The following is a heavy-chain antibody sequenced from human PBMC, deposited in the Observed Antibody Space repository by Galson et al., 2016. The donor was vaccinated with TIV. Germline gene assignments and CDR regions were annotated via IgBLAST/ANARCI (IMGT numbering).Heavy chain of an antibody. CDR3: ARDRYYDASGYYYYYYGLDV. V-gene: IGHV3-66*02. D-gene: IGHD3-22*01. J-gene: IGHJ6*02. CDR1: EITVSRNY. CDR2: IYSAGDT. Sequence: SLRLSCATSEITVSRNYMSWVRQPPGGGLEWVSTIYSAGDTYYADSVKGRFTITRDNTKNTLYLQMSGLRTEDTAVYYCARDRYYDASGYYYYYYGLDVWGQGTTVAVS.